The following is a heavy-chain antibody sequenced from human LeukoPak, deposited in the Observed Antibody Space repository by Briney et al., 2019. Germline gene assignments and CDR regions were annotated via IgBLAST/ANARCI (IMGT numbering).Heavy chain of an antibody. V-gene: IGHV3-66*01. CDR3: ARDTYDSSGCLDY. CDR2: IYSGGST. Sequence: GGSLRLSCAASGFTVSSNYMSWVRQAPGKGLEWVSVIYSGGSTYYADSVKGRFITSRDNSKNTLYLQMNSLRAEDTAVYYCARDTYDSSGCLDYWGQGTLVTVSS. D-gene: IGHD3-22*01. CDR1: GFTVSSNY. J-gene: IGHJ4*02.